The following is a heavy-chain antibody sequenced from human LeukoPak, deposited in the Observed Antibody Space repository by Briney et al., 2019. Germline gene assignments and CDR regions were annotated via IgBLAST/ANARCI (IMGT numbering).Heavy chain of an antibody. J-gene: IGHJ4*02. CDR3: ARGTVTTLFDY. CDR1: GGSISSGDYY. Sequence: SQTLSLTCTVSGGSISSGDYYWSWIRQPAGKGLEWIGRLYTSGSTDYNPSLKSRVTMSVDTSKNQFSLKLRSVTAADTAVYYCARGTVTTLFDYWGQGTLVTVSS. V-gene: IGHV4-61*02. D-gene: IGHD4-17*01. CDR2: LYTSGST.